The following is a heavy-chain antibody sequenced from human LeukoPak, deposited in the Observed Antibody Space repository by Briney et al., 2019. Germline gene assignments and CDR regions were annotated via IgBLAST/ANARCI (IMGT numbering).Heavy chain of an antibody. CDR1: GYTFTGYY. J-gene: IGHJ3*02. V-gene: IGHV1-2*02. D-gene: IGHD4-17*01. Sequence: ASVKVSCKASGYTFTGYYMHWVRQAPGQGLEWMGWINPNSGGTNYGQKLQGRVTMTTDTSTSTAYMELRSLRSDDTAVYYCARDDYGDYASAFDIWGQGTMVTVSS. CDR2: INPNSGGT. CDR3: ARDDYGDYASAFDI.